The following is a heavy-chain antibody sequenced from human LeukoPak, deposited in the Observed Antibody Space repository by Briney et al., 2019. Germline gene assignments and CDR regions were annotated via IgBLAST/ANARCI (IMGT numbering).Heavy chain of an antibody. Sequence: GGSLRLSCAASGFTFSSYSMNWVRQAPGKGLEWVSSISSSSYIYYADSVKGRFTISRDNAKNSLYLQMNSLRAEDTAVYYCARVMRAARGAFDIWGQGTMVTVSS. CDR1: GFTFSSYS. D-gene: IGHD6-6*01. V-gene: IGHV3-21*01. J-gene: IGHJ3*02. CDR2: ISSSSYI. CDR3: ARVMRAARGAFDI.